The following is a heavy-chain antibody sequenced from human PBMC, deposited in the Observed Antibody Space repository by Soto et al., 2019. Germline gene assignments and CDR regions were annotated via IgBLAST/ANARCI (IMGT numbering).Heavy chain of an antibody. CDR3: ARHHGSPGSYFGMDV. CDR1: GYSFPSYW. J-gene: IGHJ6*02. V-gene: IGHV5-51*01. Sequence: GESLKISCKCSGYSFPSYWINWVRQIPGKGLEWMGIIYPGDSDTRYSPSFQGQVTISADKSINTAYLQWRSLKASDTAVYYCARHHGSPGSYFGMDVWGQGTTVTVSS. CDR2: IYPGDSDT. D-gene: IGHD6-13*01.